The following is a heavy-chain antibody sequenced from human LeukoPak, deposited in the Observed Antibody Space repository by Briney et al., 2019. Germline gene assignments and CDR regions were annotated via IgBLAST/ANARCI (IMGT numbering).Heavy chain of an antibody. CDR1: GFIFDDFG. CDR2: INWNGGST. J-gene: IGHJ4*02. CDR3: ARASGGSYLYYFDY. V-gene: IGHV3-20*04. Sequence: GGSLRLSCAASGFIFDDFGMNWVRQVPGKGLEWVSGINWNGGSTGYADSVKGRFTISRDNAKNALYLQMNSLRAEEKALYYCARASGGSYLYYFDYWGQGTMVTVSS. D-gene: IGHD1-26*01.